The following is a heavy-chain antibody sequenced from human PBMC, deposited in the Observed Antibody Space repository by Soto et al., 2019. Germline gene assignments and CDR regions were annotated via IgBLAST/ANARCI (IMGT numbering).Heavy chain of an antibody. CDR1: GFTFSSYS. J-gene: IGHJ4*02. V-gene: IGHV3-21*01. Sequence: EVQLVESGGGLVKPGGSLRLSCAASGFTFSSYSMNWVRQAPGKGLEWVSSISSSSSYIYYADSVKGRFTISRDNAKNSLYLQRNSLRAEDTAVYYCARGGLYYYGSGTDYWGQGTLVTVSS. CDR3: ARGGLYYYGSGTDY. CDR2: ISSSSSYI. D-gene: IGHD3-10*01.